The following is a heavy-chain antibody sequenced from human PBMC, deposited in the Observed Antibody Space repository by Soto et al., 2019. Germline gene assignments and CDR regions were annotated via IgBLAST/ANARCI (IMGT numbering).Heavy chain of an antibody. Sequence: SETLSLTCTVSGGSISSGGYYWSWIRQHPGKGLEWIGYIYYSGSTYYNPSLKSRVTRSVDTSKNQFSLKLSSVTAADTAVYYCARGTVDIVALPGDDRNTLAVYVDYWGQGTLVTVSS. CDR2: IYYSGST. CDR1: GGSISSGGYY. J-gene: IGHJ4*02. V-gene: IGHV4-31*03. CDR3: ARGTVDIVALPGDDRNTLAVYVDY. D-gene: IGHD5-12*01.